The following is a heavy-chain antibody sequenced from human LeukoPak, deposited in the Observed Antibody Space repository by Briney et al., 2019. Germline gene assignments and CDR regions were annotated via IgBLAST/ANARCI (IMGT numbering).Heavy chain of an antibody. V-gene: IGHV1-69*13. CDR1: GGTFSSYA. D-gene: IGHD5-24*01. J-gene: IGHJ4*02. CDR2: IIPIFGTA. CDR3: ARKKPDGYNGDYFDY. Sequence: SVKVSCKASGGTFSSYAVSWVRQAPGQGLEWMGGIIPIFGTANYAQKFQGRVTITADESTSTAYMELSSLRSEDTAVYYCARKKPDGYNGDYFDYWGQGTLVTVSS.